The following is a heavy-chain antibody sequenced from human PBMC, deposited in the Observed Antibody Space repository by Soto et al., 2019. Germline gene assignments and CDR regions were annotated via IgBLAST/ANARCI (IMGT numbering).Heavy chain of an antibody. CDR2: ISGSGGST. CDR3: AKAWKRGYYDILTGYNYLYYYGMDV. J-gene: IGHJ6*02. D-gene: IGHD3-9*01. Sequence: GGSLRLSCAASGFTFSSYAMSWVRQAPGEGLEWVSAISGSGGSTYYADSVKGRFTISRDNSKNTLYLQMNSLRAEDTAVYYCAKAWKRGYYDILTGYNYLYYYGMDVWGQGTTVTVSS. V-gene: IGHV3-23*01. CDR1: GFTFSSYA.